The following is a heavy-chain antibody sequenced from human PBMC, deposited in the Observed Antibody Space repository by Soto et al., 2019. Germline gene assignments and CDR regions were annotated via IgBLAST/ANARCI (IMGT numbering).Heavy chain of an antibody. CDR1: GFTISDYY. CDR2: TRNKVNSYTT. CDR3: ARGGRTDWRYFDS. Sequence: EVQLVESGGGLVQPGGSLRLSCAAAGFTISDYYMDWVRQAPGMGLAWVARTRNKVNSYTTEYAASVKGRFTISRGGSENSVYLLMNSLKTEDTAVYYCARGGRTDWRYFDSWAQGTLVIVSS. D-gene: IGHD1-1*01. J-gene: IGHJ4*02. V-gene: IGHV3-72*01.